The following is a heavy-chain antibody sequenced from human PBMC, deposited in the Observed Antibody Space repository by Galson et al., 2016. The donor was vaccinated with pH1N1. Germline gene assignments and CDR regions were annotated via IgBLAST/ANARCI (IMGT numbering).Heavy chain of an antibody. CDR3: ARVYSRGGTYYPDAFDI. V-gene: IGHV1-2*06. CDR2: INPNSGGT. CDR1: GYTFTGYY. Sequence: SVKVSCKASGYTFTGYYMHWVRQAPGQGLEWMGRINPNSGGTNYAQKFQGRVTMTRDTSISTAHMELSRLRSGDTAVYYCARVYSRGGTYYPDAFDIWGQGTMVTVSS. D-gene: IGHD1-26*01. J-gene: IGHJ3*02.